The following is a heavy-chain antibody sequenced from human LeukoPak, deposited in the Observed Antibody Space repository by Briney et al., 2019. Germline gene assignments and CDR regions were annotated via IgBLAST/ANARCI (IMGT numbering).Heavy chain of an antibody. V-gene: IGHV3-74*01. J-gene: IGHJ4*02. CDR2: INGDGRNI. D-gene: IGHD6-13*01. CDR3: AKLGIEQQLRGVFDY. CDR1: GFTFSSYW. Sequence: GGSLRLSCVASGFTFSSYWMHWVRQDPRKGLVWVSRINGDGRNINYADSVRGRFTISRDNAKNTLYLQMNTLRVEDTAVYYCAKLGIEQQLRGVFDYWGQGTLVTVSS.